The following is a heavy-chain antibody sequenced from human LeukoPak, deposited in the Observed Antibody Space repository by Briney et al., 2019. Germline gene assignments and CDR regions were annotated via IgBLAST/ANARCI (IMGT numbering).Heavy chain of an antibody. V-gene: IGHV3-23*05. J-gene: IGHJ4*02. D-gene: IGHD2-21*02. CDR3: ASATYCAGDCYAFFDV. CDR1: GFTFSSYA. CDR2: TWSGSNT. Sequence: GGSLRLSCAASGFTFSSYAMNWVRQAPGQGLEWGSSTWSGSNTYYEDSVKGRFTISRDNSKNTVYLQMNSLRAEDTAVYYCASATYCAGDCYAFFDVWGQGTLVTVSS.